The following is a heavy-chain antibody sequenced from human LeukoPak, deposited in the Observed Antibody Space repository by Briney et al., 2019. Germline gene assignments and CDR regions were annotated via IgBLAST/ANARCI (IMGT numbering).Heavy chain of an antibody. V-gene: IGHV4-4*09. D-gene: IGHD5-24*01. CDR1: GGSISSYY. J-gene: IGHJ4*02. CDR3: ARQGWLQSYFDY. CDR2: IYTSGST. Sequence: SETLSLTCTVSGGSISSYYWSWIRQPPGKGLEWIGYIYTSGSTNYNPSLKSRVTISVDTSKNQFSLKLSSVTAADTAVYYCARQGWLQSYFDYWGQGTLVTVSS.